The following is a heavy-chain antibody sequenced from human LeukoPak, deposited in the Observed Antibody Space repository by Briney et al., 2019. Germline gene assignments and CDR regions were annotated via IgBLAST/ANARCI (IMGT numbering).Heavy chain of an antibody. CDR1: GYSFTGYW. Sequence: VKSLDISLQGSGYSFTGYWIGLVLQMPGKGLEWMGVIYPGYSDTRYIPSFQGQVTISAAKSISTAYLQWSSLKASDPALYYCARPSLYCSGGSCYAAAFDYWGQGTLVTVSS. V-gene: IGHV5-51*01. CDR3: ARPSLYCSGGSCYAAAFDY. D-gene: IGHD2-15*01. J-gene: IGHJ4*02. CDR2: IYPGYSDT.